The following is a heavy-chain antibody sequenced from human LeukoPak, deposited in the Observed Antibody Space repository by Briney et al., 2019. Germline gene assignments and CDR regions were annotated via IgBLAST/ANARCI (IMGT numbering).Heavy chain of an antibody. J-gene: IGHJ6*02. Sequence: GGSLRLSCAASGFTFSDYYMSWIRQAPGKGLEWVSYISSSGSTIYYADSVKGRFNNSRGNANHSLYMQMNSLRAEDTAVYYCARDRLYYYGMDVWGQGTTVTVSS. D-gene: IGHD6-25*01. V-gene: IGHV3-11*01. CDR1: GFTFSDYY. CDR3: ARDRLYYYGMDV. CDR2: ISSSGSTI.